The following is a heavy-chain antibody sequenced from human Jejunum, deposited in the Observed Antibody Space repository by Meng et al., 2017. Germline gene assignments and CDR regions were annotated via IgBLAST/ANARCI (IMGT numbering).Heavy chain of an antibody. V-gene: IGHV1-3*01. J-gene: IGHJ4*02. CDR1: GYTFINNA. CDR2: INAGIGDT. CDR3: ARDRGATYSFDY. D-gene: IGHD1-26*01. Sequence: QFQLVQSGAEVKKPGASVKVSCKASGYTFINNALHWMRQAPGQSLEWVGWINAGIGDTKYSQNLQGRVTITKGTSASTTYMELRSLKSEDTATYYCARDRGATYSFDYWGQGTLVTVSS.